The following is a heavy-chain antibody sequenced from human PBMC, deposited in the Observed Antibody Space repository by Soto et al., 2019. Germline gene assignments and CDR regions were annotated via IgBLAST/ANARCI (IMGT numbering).Heavy chain of an antibody. V-gene: IGHV1-8*01. Sequence: QVQLVQSGAEVKKPGASVKVSCKASGYTFTSYDINWVRQATGQGLEWMGWMNPNSGNTGYAQKFQGRVTMTRNTSISTAYMELSSLRSEDTAVYYCARGRRYCISTSCSRSDYWGQGTLVTVSS. CDR1: GYTFTSYD. CDR3: ARGRRYCISTSCSRSDY. CDR2: MNPNSGNT. J-gene: IGHJ4*02. D-gene: IGHD2-2*01.